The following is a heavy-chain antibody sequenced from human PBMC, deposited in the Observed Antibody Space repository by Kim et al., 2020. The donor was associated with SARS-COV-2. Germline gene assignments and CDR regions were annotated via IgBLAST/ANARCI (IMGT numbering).Heavy chain of an antibody. CDR3: AKASVDYGPSTFDY. V-gene: IGHV3-11*01. D-gene: IGHD4-17*01. J-gene: IGHJ4*02. CDR2: ISSSGSTI. Sequence: GGSLRLSCAASGFTFSDYYMSWIRQAPGKGLEWVSYISSSGSTIYYADSVKGRFTISRDNAKNSLYLQMNSLRAEDTAVYYCAKASVDYGPSTFDYWGQGTLVTVSS. CDR1: GFTFSDYY.